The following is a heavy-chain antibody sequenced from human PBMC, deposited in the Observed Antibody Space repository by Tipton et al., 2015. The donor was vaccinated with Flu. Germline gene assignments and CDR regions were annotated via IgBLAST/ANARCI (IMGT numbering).Heavy chain of an antibody. CDR1: GGSITDYY. CDR3: ARRDYSNYVSDPKNWFDP. CDR2: IFHTGST. V-gene: IGHV4-38-2*02. D-gene: IGHD4-11*01. Sequence: TLSLTCTVSGGSITDYYWGWIRQPPGKGLEWIGNIFHTGSTYHNPSLKGRVALSVDRSKNQFSLKVISVTAADTAVYYCARRDYSNYVSDPKNWFDPWGQGTLVTVSA. J-gene: IGHJ5*02.